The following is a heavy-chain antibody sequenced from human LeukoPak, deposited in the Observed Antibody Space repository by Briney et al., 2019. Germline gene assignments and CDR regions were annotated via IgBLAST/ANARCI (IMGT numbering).Heavy chain of an antibody. D-gene: IGHD3-3*01. V-gene: IGHV3-74*01. CDR1: GFTFSSDW. J-gene: IGHJ4*02. CDR2: INEDGSTT. Sequence: PGGSLGLSCAASGFTFSSDWMHWVRQAPGKGLVWVSRINEDGSTTNYADSVKGRSTIFRDNAKNTLYLQMNSLRAEDTAVYYCARMSGSRLPGNWGQGTLVTVSS. CDR3: ARMSGSRLPGN.